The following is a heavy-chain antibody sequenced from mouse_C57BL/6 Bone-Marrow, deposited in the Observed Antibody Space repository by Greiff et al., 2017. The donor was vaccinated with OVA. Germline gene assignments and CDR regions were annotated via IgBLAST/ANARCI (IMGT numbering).Heavy chain of an antibody. CDR3: ARRNWFAY. J-gene: IGHJ3*01. CDR2: IYPRSGNT. Sequence: QVQLQQSGAELARPGASVKLSCKASGYTFTSYGISWVKQRTGQGLEWIGEIYPRSGNTYYNEKFKGKATLTADKSSSTAYMELCSLTSEDSAVYFCARRNWFAYWGQGTLVTVSA. CDR1: GYTFTSYG. V-gene: IGHV1-81*01.